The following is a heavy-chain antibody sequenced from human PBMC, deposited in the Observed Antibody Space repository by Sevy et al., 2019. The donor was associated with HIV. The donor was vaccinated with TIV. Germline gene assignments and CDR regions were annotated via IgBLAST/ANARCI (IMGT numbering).Heavy chain of an antibody. CDR3: ARVHTPRGYSYGYYFDY. J-gene: IGHJ4*02. CDR1: GYTFTSYG. Sequence: ASVKVSCKASGYTFTSYGNSWVRQAPGQGLEWMGWISAYNGNTNYAQKLQGRVTMTTDTSTSTAYMELRSLRSDDTAVYYCARVHTPRGYSYGYYFDYWGQGTLVTVSS. D-gene: IGHD5-18*01. V-gene: IGHV1-18*01. CDR2: ISAYNGNT.